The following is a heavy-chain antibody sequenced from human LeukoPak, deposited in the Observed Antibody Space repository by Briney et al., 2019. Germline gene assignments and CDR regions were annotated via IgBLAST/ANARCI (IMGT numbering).Heavy chain of an antibody. V-gene: IGHV1-24*01. Sequence: ASVKVSCKVSGYFLSESSLHWVRQAPGKGLEWMGGFDPETGEIIYAQNLQGRVTMSEDISTDTAYVELSSLRYEDTAVYYCATEDPSGLDAFNLWGKGQWSPSLQ. CDR3: ATEDPSGLDAFNL. J-gene: IGHJ3*01. D-gene: IGHD5-12*01. CDR2: FDPETGEI. CDR1: GYFLSESS.